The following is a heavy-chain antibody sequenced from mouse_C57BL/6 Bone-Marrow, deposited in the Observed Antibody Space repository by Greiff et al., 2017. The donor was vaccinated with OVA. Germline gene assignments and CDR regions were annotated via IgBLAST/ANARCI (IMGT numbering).Heavy chain of an antibody. CDR3: ARRGPGYFDY. CDR2: IYPRDGST. CDR1: GYTFTSYW. V-gene: IGHV1-55*01. J-gene: IGHJ2*01. D-gene: IGHD3-3*01. Sequence: QVQLQQPGAELVKPGASVKMSCKASGYTFTSYWITWVKQRPGQGLEWIGYIYPRDGSTKYNEKFKGKATLTADKSSSTAYMQLNSLTSEDSAVYFCARRGPGYFDYWGQGTTLTVSS.